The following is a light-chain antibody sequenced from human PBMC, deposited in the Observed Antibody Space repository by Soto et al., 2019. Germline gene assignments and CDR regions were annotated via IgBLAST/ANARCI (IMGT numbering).Light chain of an antibody. CDR2: GAS. CDR3: QQYASWPPLN. CDR1: QSVASN. Sequence: EILMTQSPATLSLSPGERATLSCRASQSVASNLAWYQQRRGQAPRLLIYGASSRATGIPARFSGSGSGTEFTLTISSLQSEDFAVYYCQQYASWPPLNCGGGTKVDIK. J-gene: IGKJ4*01. V-gene: IGKV3-15*01.